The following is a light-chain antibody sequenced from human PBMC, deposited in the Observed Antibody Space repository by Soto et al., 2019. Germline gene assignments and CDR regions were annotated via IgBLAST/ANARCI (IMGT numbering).Light chain of an antibody. V-gene: IGLV1-44*01. CDR2: YDN. Sequence: QSVLTQPPSASGTPGQRVTISCSGSNSNIGSNTVNWYQQLPGTAPKLLIYYDNLRPSGVPDRISGSKSGTSASLAISGLQSDDEADYYCAAWDDSLSGSVVFGGGTQLTVL. J-gene: IGLJ2*01. CDR1: NSNIGSNT. CDR3: AAWDDSLSGSVV.